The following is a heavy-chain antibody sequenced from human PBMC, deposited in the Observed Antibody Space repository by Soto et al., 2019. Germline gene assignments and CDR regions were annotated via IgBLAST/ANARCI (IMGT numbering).Heavy chain of an antibody. V-gene: IGHV3-30*18. CDR2: ISYDGSNK. CDR1: GFTFSSYG. Sequence: PGGSLRLSCAASGFTFSSYGMHWVRQAPGKGLEWVAVISYDGSNKYYADSVKGRFTISRDNSKNTLYLQMNSLRAEDTAVYYCAKDGDGNGWYAAFDIWGQGTMVTVSS. J-gene: IGHJ3*02. D-gene: IGHD6-19*01. CDR3: AKDGDGNGWYAAFDI.